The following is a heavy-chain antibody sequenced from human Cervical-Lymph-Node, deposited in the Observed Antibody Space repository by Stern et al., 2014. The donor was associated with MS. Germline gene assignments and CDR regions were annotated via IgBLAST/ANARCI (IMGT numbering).Heavy chain of an antibody. J-gene: IGHJ6*02. V-gene: IGHV1-69*01. CDR3: ARGELKEGLVRGMDV. Sequence: QEQLVQSGAEVKKPGSSVQVSCKASGGTFSSYAISWVRQAPGQGLEWMGGIIPIFGTAYYASQFQGRGTITADESTSTAYMELSSLRSEDTAVYYCARGELKEGLVRGMDVWGQGTTVTVSS. CDR2: IIPIFGTA. CDR1: GGTFSSYA. D-gene: IGHD1-26*01.